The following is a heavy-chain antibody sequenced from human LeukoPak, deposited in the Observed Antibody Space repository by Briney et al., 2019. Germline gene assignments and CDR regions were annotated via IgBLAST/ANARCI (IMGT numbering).Heavy chain of an antibody. Sequence: GGSLRLSCTASGFTFSNYIMNWVRQAPGKGLEWVSSISSSSSYIYYADSVKGRFTISRDNAKNSLFLQMNSLRAEDTAVYYCARDRYCSGGSCYGWFDPWGQGTLVTVSS. D-gene: IGHD2-15*01. CDR3: ARDRYCSGGSCYGWFDP. J-gene: IGHJ5*02. CDR2: ISSSSSYI. V-gene: IGHV3-21*01. CDR1: GFTFSNYI.